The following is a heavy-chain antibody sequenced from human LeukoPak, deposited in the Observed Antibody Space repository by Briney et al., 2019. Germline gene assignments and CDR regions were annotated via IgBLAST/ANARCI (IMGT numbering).Heavy chain of an antibody. V-gene: IGHV3-30-3*01. CDR1: GFTFSSYA. J-gene: IGHJ4*02. D-gene: IGHD3-22*01. Sequence: PGGSLRLSCAASGFTFSSYAMHWVRQAPGKGLEWVAVISCDGSNKYCADSVKGRFTISRDNSKNTLYLQMNSLRAEDTAVYYCARADYYDSSGYYPLLDYWGQGTLVTVSS. CDR2: ISCDGSNK. CDR3: ARADYYDSSGYYPLLDY.